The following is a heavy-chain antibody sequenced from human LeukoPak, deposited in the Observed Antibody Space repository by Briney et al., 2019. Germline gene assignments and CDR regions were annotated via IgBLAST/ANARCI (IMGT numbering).Heavy chain of an antibody. J-gene: IGHJ6*02. CDR1: GCTFSDYY. D-gene: IGHD3-3*01. V-gene: IGHV3-11*05. CDR2: ISTSSSYT. CDR3: AREIFMDV. Sequence: GGSLRLSCAASGCTFSDYYMSWIRQAPGKGLEWVAYISTSSSYTSYADSVKGRFTFSRDDAKTSLYLQMNSLRAEDTAVYYCAREIFMDVWGQGTTVTVSS.